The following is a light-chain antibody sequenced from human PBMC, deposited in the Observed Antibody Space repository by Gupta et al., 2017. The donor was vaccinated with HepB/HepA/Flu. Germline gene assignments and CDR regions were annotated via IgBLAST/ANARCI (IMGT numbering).Light chain of an antibody. J-gene: IGLJ2*01. V-gene: IGLV1-47*01. CDR1: TSNIGINF. CDR2: RNH. Sequence: QSVLIQPPSVSGTPGQRVTLSGYGSTSNIGINFVYWYQQLPGTAPKLLIFRNHQRSAGVPDRFSGSQSDTSASLAISGLQSDDEADCYCAAWDDSMSGPHVLFGGGTKLTVL. CDR3: AAWDDSMSGPHVL.